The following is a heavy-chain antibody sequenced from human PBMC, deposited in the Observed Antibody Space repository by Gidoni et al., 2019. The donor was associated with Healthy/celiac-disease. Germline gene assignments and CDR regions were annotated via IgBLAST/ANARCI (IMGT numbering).Heavy chain of an antibody. D-gene: IGHD2-2*01. CDR3: ARDRDIVVVPAATRLYYYYYGMDV. CDR1: GFTFSSYG. J-gene: IGHJ6*02. CDR2: IWYDGSNK. V-gene: IGHV3-33*08. Sequence: QVQLVESGGGVVQPGRSLRLSWAASGFTFSSYGMHWVRQAPGKGLEWVAVIWYDGSNKYYADSVKGRFTISRDNSKNTLYLQMNSLRAEDTAVYYCARDRDIVVVPAATRLYYYYYGMDVWGQGTTVTVSS.